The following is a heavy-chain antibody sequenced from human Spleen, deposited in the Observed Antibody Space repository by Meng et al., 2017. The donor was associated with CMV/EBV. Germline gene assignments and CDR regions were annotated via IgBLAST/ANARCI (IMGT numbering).Heavy chain of an antibody. D-gene: IGHD2-2*01. CDR3: ARGDRCSSTSCPFDY. CDR1: GGTFSSYA. Sequence: SGGTFSSYAISWVRQAPGQGLEWMGGIIPIFGTANYAQKFQGRVTITTDESTSTAYMELSSLRSEDTAVYYCARGDRCSSTSCPFDYWGQGTLVTVSS. V-gene: IGHV1-69*05. J-gene: IGHJ4*02. CDR2: IIPIFGTA.